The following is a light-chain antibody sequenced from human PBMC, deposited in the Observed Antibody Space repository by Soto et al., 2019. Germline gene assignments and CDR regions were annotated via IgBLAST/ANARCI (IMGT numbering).Light chain of an antibody. J-gene: IGKJ3*01. CDR2: GTS. Sequence: EIVLTQSPGTLSLSPGERATLSCRASQSVRNNYLAWYQQRPGQSPRLLMYGTSSRATGVPDRFSGSGSGTDFTLTISRLEPEDFAIYYCQQYGSFPQFTFGPGTXVXXK. V-gene: IGKV3-20*01. CDR1: QSVRNNY. CDR3: QQYGSFPQFT.